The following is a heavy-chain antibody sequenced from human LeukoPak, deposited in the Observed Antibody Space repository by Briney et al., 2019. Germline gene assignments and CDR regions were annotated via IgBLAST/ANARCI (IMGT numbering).Heavy chain of an antibody. V-gene: IGHV3-23*01. CDR3: AKDQEQQLVYYFDY. D-gene: IGHD6-13*01. Sequence: GGSLRLSCAASGFTFSSHAMSWVRQAPGKGLEWVSAISGSGGSTYYADSVKGRFTISRDNSKNTLYLQMNSLRAEDTAVYYCAKDQEQQLVYYFDYWGQGTLVTVSS. J-gene: IGHJ4*02. CDR2: ISGSGGST. CDR1: GFTFSSHA.